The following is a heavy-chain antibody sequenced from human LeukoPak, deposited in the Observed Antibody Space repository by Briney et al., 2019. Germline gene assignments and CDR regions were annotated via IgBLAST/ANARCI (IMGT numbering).Heavy chain of an antibody. V-gene: IGHV1-2*02. CDR1: GYTFTGYY. D-gene: IGHD3-3*01. CDR2: INPNGGGT. Sequence: WASVKVSCKASGYTFTGYYMHWVRQAPGQGLEWMGWINPNGGGTNYAQKFQGRVTMTRDTSISTAYMELSRLRSDDTAVYYCARDQSTIFGVASWYFDYWGQGTLVTVSS. J-gene: IGHJ4*02. CDR3: ARDQSTIFGVASWYFDY.